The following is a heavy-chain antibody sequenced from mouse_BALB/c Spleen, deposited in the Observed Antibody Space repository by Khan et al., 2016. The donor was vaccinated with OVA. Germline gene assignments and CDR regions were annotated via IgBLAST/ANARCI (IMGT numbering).Heavy chain of an antibody. J-gene: IGHJ3*01. Sequence: EVQLVESGGSLVKPGGSLKLSCAPSGFAFSSYDMSWVRQTPEKRLEWVATISGTGIYTYYPDSVKGRFTISRDNARNTLYLQMSSLRSEDTALFYCERPAYYGNPWFTYGGQGTLVTVSA. D-gene: IGHD2-10*01. V-gene: IGHV5-9*02. CDR3: ERPAYYGNPWFTY. CDR1: GFAFSSYD. CDR2: ISGTGIYT.